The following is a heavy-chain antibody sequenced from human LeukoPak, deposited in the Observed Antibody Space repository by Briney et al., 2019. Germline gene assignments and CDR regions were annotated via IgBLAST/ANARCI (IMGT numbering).Heavy chain of an antibody. CDR2: INPSDAST. CDR3: ARLARYSWSPISPLYYYYYMDA. D-gene: IGHD1-26*01. Sequence: GASVKVSCKASGYTFTSYSMNWVRQAPGQGPEWMGIINPSDASTTYAQKFQGRVTMTRDMSTSTVYMELSSLRSEDTAVYYCARLARYSWSPISPLYYYYYMDAWGKGTTVTVSS. CDR1: GYTFTSYS. V-gene: IGHV1-46*01. J-gene: IGHJ6*03.